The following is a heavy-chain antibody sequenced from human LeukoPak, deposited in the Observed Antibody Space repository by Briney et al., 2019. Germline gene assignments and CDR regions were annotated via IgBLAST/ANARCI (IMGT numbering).Heavy chain of an antibody. CDR1: GYTFTNYG. CDR2: ISVYNDKS. CDR3: ARTVAGGGYWYFDL. Sequence: ASVKVSCKASGYTFTNYGLTWVRQAPGQGLEWMGWISVYNDKSNYAQKFQGRVTMTAGTSTRTAYLELRSLRSDDTAVYYCARTVAGGGYWYFDLWGRGTLVTVSS. V-gene: IGHV1-18*01. D-gene: IGHD6-19*01. J-gene: IGHJ2*01.